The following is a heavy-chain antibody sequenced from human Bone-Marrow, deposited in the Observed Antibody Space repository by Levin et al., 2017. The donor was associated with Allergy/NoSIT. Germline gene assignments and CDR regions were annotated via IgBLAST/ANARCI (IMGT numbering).Heavy chain of an antibody. Sequence: PGGSLRLSCAASGFTFSSYWMSWVRQAPGNGLEWVANIKEDVSEKYYVDSVKGRFTISRDNAKNSLYLQMNSLRAEDTAVYYCARVRSGTYPHVHYFDYWGQGTLVTVSS. D-gene: IGHD3-10*01. CDR2: IKEDVSEK. V-gene: IGHV3-7*04. J-gene: IGHJ4*02. CDR3: ARVRSGTYPHVHYFDY. CDR1: GFTFSSYW.